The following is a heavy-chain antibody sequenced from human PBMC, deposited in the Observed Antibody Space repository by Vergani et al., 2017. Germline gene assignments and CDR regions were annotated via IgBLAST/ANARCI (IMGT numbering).Heavy chain of an antibody. J-gene: IGHJ4*02. V-gene: IGHV3-30*04. CDR2: ISYDGSNK. D-gene: IGHD6-19*01. Sequence: VQLLDSGGGLVQPGRSLRLSCAASGFTFSSYAMHWVRQAPGKGLEGVAVISYDGSNKYYADSVKGRFTISRDNSKNTLYLQMNSLRAEDTAVYYCARDGQKGSGWYSHLRAQDYWGQGTLVTVSS. CDR3: ARDGQKGSGWYSHLRAQDY. CDR1: GFTFSSYA.